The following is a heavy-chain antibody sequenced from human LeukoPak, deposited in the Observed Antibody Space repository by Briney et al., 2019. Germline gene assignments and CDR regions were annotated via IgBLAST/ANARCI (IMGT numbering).Heavy chain of an antibody. CDR3: ATLCCGSYYMDV. D-gene: IGHD2-15*01. CDR2: IIPISGTT. J-gene: IGHJ6*03. V-gene: IGHV1-69*06. Sequence: GASVKVSCKASGGTLNSYVISWVRQAPGQGLEWMGGIIPISGTTNYAQKFQGRVTITPDKSTSTAYMELSRLRSEDTAVYYCATLCCGSYYMDVWGKGTTVTVSS. CDR1: GGTLNSYV.